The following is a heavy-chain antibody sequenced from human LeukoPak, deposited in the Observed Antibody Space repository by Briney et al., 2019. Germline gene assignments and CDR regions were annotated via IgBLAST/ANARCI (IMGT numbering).Heavy chain of an antibody. CDR1: GFTFSSYW. J-gene: IGHJ4*02. CDR3: ARLVTRDLTGYLRTDYFDY. Sequence: GGSLRLSCAASGFTFSSYWMSWVRQAPGKGLEWVANIKQDGSEKYYVDSVKGRFTISRDNAKNSLYLQMNSLRAEDTAVYYCARLVTRDLTGYLRTDYFDYWGQGTLVTVPS. CDR2: IKQDGSEK. V-gene: IGHV3-7*01. D-gene: IGHD3-9*01.